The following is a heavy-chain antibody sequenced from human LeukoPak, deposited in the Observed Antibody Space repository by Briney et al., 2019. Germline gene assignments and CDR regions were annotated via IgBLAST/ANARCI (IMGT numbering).Heavy chain of an antibody. V-gene: IGHV4-39*07. CDR3: ARDNSNWNPNWFDP. CDR2: IYYSGST. CDR1: GGSISSSSYY. D-gene: IGHD1-20*01. J-gene: IGHJ5*02. Sequence: SSETLSLTCTVSGGSISSSSYYWGWIRQPPGKGLEWIGSIYYSGSTYYNPFLKSRVTISVDTSKNQFSLKLSSVTAADTAVYYCARDNSNWNPNWFDPWGQGTLVTVSS.